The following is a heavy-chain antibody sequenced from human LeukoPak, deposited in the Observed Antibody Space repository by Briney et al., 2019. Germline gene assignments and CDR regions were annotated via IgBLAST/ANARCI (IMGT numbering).Heavy chain of an antibody. Sequence: PGGSLRLSCAVSGFTSSNYALSWVRQAPGKGLEWVSAISGSGGSTYYADSVKGRFTISRDTSKNSLYLQMNMLTAEATAEYYCARGGIVVSAFDYWGQGTLVTVSS. V-gene: IGHV3-23*01. D-gene: IGHD1-26*01. J-gene: IGHJ4*02. CDR2: ISGSGGST. CDR1: GFTSSNYA. CDR3: ARGGIVVSAFDY.